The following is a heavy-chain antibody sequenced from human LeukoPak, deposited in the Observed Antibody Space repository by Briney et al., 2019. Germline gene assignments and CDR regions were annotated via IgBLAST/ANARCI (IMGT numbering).Heavy chain of an antibody. V-gene: IGHV3-21*01. Sequence: SGGSLRLSCAASGFTFSSYSMNWVRQAPGKGLEWVSSISSSSSYIYYADSVKGRFTISRDNAKNSLYLQMNSLRAEDTAVYYCARLDYCSSTSCYGGYGMDVWGQGTTVTVSS. CDR2: ISSSSSYI. CDR1: GFTFSSYS. CDR3: ARLDYCSSTSCYGGYGMDV. J-gene: IGHJ6*02. D-gene: IGHD2-2*01.